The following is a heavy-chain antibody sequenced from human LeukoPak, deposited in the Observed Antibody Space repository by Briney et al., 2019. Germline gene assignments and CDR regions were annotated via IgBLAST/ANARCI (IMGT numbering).Heavy chain of an antibody. V-gene: IGHV3-30*18. CDR1: EFTFSSYG. CDR2: ISDDGSNK. J-gene: IGHJ4*02. D-gene: IGHD3-22*01. Sequence: GGSLRLSCVAAEFTFSSYGIHWVRQAPGKRLDWVAVISDDGSNKYYSDSVKGRFTISRDNSRNTLYLHMNSLRPDDTAVYYCAKDMVEGSGYYYPTPFDYWGQGTLVTVSS. CDR3: AKDMVEGSGYYYPTPFDY.